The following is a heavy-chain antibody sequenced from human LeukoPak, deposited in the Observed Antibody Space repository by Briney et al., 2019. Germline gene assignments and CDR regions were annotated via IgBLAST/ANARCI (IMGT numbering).Heavy chain of an antibody. D-gene: IGHD6-19*01. CDR1: GYTFTSYD. Sequence: ASVKVSCKASGYTFTSYDINWVRQATGQGLEWMGWMNPNSGNTGYAQKFQGRVTITRNTSISTAYMELNSLRSEDTAVYYCARGEIEALFFSSGYSSGWSTYYMDVWGKGTTVTVSS. J-gene: IGHJ6*03. CDR3: ARGEIEALFFSSGYSSGWSTYYMDV. CDR2: MNPNSGNT. V-gene: IGHV1-8*03.